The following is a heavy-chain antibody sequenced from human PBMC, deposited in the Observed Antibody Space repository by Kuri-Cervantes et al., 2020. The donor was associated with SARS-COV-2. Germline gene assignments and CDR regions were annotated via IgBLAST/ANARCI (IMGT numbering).Heavy chain of an antibody. Sequence: GSLRLSCTVFGGSTSSYYWSWIRQPPGKGLEWIGYIYYSGGTNYNPSLKSRVTISVDTSKNQFSLKLSSVTAADTAVYYCARDRGKRIFGVVIINAFDIWGQGTMVTVSS. CDR1: GGSTSSYY. J-gene: IGHJ3*02. CDR2: IYYSGGT. V-gene: IGHV4-59*12. D-gene: IGHD3-3*01. CDR3: ARDRGKRIFGVVIINAFDI.